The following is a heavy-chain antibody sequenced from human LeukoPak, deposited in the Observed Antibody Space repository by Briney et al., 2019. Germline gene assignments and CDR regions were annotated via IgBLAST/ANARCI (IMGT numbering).Heavy chain of an antibody. CDR1: GFTFSSYG. V-gene: IGHV3-33*01. CDR2: IWYDGSNK. J-gene: IGHJ5*02. CDR3: ARDRGAVAAGWFDP. D-gene: IGHD6-19*01. Sequence: GGSLRLSCAASGFTFSSYGMHWVRQALGKGLEWVAVIWYDGSNKYYADSVKGRFTISRDNSKNTLYLQMNSLRAEDTAVYYCARDRGAVAAGWFDPWGQGTLVTVSS.